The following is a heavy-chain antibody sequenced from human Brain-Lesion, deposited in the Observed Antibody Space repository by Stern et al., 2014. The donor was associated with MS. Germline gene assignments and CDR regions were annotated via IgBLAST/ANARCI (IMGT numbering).Heavy chain of an antibody. V-gene: IGHV1-69*02. CDR1: GGTFSSYT. J-gene: IGHJ6*02. CDR2: IIPILGVA. Sequence: QVQLVHSGAELKKPGSSVKVSCKASGGTFSSYTVSWVRQAPGQGLEWMVKIIPILGVANYAPKFQGRVTITADKFTGTAYMEVTSLRSEDTAIYYCTTSPYGLDAWGQGTTVTVSS. CDR3: TTSPYGLDA. D-gene: IGHD1-14*01.